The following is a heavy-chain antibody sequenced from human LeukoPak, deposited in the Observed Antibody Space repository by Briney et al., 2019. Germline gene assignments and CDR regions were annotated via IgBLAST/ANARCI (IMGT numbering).Heavy chain of an antibody. V-gene: IGHV3-23*01. D-gene: IGHD3-22*01. CDR1: GFTFSSYA. J-gene: IGHJ4*02. CDR3: AKEPDPYYYDSSGYYIVYYFDY. Sequence: GGSLRLSCAAFGFTFSSYAMSWVRQAPGKGLEWVSAISGSGGSTYYADSVKGRFTISRDNSKNTLYLQMNSLRAEDTAVYYCAKEPDPYYYDSSGYYIVYYFDYWGQGTLVTVSS. CDR2: ISGSGGST.